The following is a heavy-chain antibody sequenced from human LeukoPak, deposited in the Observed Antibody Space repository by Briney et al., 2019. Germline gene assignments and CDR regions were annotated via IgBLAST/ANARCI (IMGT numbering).Heavy chain of an antibody. J-gene: IGHJ6*03. CDR3: ARAGDYVVRGVIHLYYYYYYMDV. D-gene: IGHD3-10*01. CDR2: ISGSGGST. Sequence: QPGGSLRLSCAASGFTFSSYAMSWVRQAPGKGLEWVSAISGSGGSTYYADSVKGRFTISRDNSKNTLYLQMNSLRAEDTALYYCARAGDYVVRGVIHLYYYYYYMDVWGKGTTVTVSS. V-gene: IGHV3-23*01. CDR1: GFTFSSYA.